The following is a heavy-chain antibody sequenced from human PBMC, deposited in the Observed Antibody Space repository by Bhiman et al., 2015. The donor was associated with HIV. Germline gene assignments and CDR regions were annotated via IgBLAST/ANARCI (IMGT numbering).Heavy chain of an antibody. Sequence: EVQLLEPGGGSVQPGGSLRLSCAASEFTFSNYAMHWVRQAPGKGLEWVSGISGSGSSTYYADSVKGRFTISRDNSKNTLYLQMNSLRAEDTAVYYCAKDSSSGLIWVFDYWGQGTLVTVSS. J-gene: IGHJ4*02. CDR1: EFTFSNYA. CDR3: AKDSSSGLIWVFDY. CDR2: ISGSGSST. D-gene: IGHD3-22*01. V-gene: IGHV3-23*01.